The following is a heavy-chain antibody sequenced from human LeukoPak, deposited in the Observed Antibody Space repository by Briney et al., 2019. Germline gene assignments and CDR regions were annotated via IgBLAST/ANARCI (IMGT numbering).Heavy chain of an antibody. Sequence: GGSLRLSCAASGFTFSTNAMSWVRQARGKALEWVSGISRSGGSTYYADSVKGRFTISRDNSKHTLYLQMNSLRGEDTAVYYCAKTGSTVTALNWFDPWGQGTLVTVSS. V-gene: IGHV3-23*01. CDR2: ISRSGGST. CDR1: GFTFSTNA. J-gene: IGHJ5*02. D-gene: IGHD2-21*02. CDR3: AKTGSTVTALNWFDP.